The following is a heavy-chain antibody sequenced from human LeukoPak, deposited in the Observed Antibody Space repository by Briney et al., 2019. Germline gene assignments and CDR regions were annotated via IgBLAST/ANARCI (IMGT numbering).Heavy chain of an antibody. J-gene: IGHJ3*01. CDR2: ISASGKKT. V-gene: IGHV3-23*01. CDR3: ATFDF. Sequence: GGSLRLSCAASEFSVGSNYMTWVRQAPGKGLEWVSTISASGKKTYYAESVKGRFTISRDNAKDMLSLQMNSLRVEDTALYYCATFDFWGQGTMVTVSS. CDR1: EFSVGSNY.